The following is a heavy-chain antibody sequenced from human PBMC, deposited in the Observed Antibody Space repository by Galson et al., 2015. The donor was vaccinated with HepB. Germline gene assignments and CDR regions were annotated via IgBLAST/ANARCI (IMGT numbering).Heavy chain of an antibody. J-gene: IGHJ2*01. Sequence: SLRLSCAASGFTFSSYSMNWVRQAPGKGLEWVSSISSSSSYIYYADSVKGRFTISRDNAKNSLYLQMNSLRAEDTAVYYCARSHLGATSLGLDWYFDLWGRGTLVTVSS. CDR2: ISSSSSYI. CDR3: ARSHLGATSLGLDWYFDL. CDR1: GFTFSSYS. D-gene: IGHD1-26*01. V-gene: IGHV3-21*01.